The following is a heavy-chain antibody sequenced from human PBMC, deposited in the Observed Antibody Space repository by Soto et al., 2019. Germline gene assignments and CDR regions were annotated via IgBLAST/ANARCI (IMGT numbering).Heavy chain of an antibody. Sequence: GGSLRLFCAASGFTFSSYAMHWVRQAPGKGLEWVAVISYDGSNKYYADSVKGRFTISRDNSKNTLYLQMNSLRAEDTAVYYCARGTYYDFWSGQSMDVWGQGTTVTVSS. CDR3: ARGTYYDFWSGQSMDV. D-gene: IGHD3-3*01. CDR1: GFTFSSYA. J-gene: IGHJ6*02. CDR2: ISYDGSNK. V-gene: IGHV3-30-3*01.